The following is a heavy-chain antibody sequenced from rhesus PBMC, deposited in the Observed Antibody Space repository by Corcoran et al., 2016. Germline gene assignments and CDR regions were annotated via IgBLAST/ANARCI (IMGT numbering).Heavy chain of an antibody. CDR1: GYSISSGYS. CDR3: ARGGYSSWSYFDY. CDR2: LTDSGST. D-gene: IGHD6-13*01. J-gene: IGHJ4*01. Sequence: QVQLQESGPGLVKPSETLSLTCAVSGYSISSGYSWSWIRQPPGKGLEWIGYLTDSGSTSYNPSLKSRVTISRDTSKNQFSLKLSSVTAADTAVYYCARGGYSSWSYFDYWGQGVLVTVSS. V-gene: IGHV4-122*02.